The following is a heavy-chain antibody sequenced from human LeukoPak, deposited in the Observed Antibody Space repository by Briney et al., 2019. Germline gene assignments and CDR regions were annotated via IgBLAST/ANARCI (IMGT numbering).Heavy chain of an antibody. V-gene: IGHV3-9*01. Sequence: GGSLRLPCAASGFTFDDYAMHWVRQAPGKGLEWVSGISWNSGSIGYADSVKGRFTISRDNAKNSLYLQMNSLRAEDTASYYCAKDVYSNYGQEGYFDYWGQGTLVTVSS. J-gene: IGHJ4*02. CDR2: ISWNSGSI. CDR1: GFTFDDYA. CDR3: AKDVYSNYGQEGYFDY. D-gene: IGHD4-11*01.